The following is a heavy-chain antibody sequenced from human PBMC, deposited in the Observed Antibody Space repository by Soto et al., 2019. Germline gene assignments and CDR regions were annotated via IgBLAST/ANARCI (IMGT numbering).Heavy chain of an antibody. CDR1: GFSLDEYG. V-gene: IGHV3-20*04. J-gene: IGHJ5*01. Sequence: EVQLVESGGGVVRPGGSLRLACAASGFSLDEYGMSWVRQAPGKGLEWVSGMHRNGGSTGYADSVKGRFTMSRDDAKNSLYVRVTSLRAEDRAFYYCASGYRLSYEYGDYGDSWGHGTLVTVSS. CDR3: ASGYRLSYEYGDYGDS. D-gene: IGHD4-17*01. CDR2: MHRNGGST.